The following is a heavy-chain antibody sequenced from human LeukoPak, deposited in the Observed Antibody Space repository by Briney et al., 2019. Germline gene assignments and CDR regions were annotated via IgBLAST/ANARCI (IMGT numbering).Heavy chain of an antibody. J-gene: IGHJ2*01. D-gene: IGHD2-15*01. V-gene: IGHV3-21*01. CDR3: VREMVVAATPWYFNL. CDR2: ISSNSNYI. CDR1: GFTFSTYS. Sequence: GGSLRLSCAASGFTFSTYSMNWVRQAPGKGLEWVSSISSNSNYIYYADSVKGRFTISRDNAKNSLYLRMNSLRAEDTAMYYCVREMVVAATPWYFNLWGRGTLVTVSS.